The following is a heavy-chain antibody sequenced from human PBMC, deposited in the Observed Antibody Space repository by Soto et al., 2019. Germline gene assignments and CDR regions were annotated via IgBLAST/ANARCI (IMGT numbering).Heavy chain of an antibody. CDR1: GFTFSSYA. D-gene: IGHD3-22*01. CDR3: AKGYSSGYCTPGY. CDR2: ISGSGGST. Sequence: EVQLLESGGGLVQPGGSLRLSCAASGFTFSSYAMSWVRQAPGKGLEWVSAISGSGGSTYYADSVKGRFTISRDNSKNPLYLQMISLRAEDTAVCYCAKGYSSGYCTPGYWGQGTLVTVSS. J-gene: IGHJ4*02. V-gene: IGHV3-23*01.